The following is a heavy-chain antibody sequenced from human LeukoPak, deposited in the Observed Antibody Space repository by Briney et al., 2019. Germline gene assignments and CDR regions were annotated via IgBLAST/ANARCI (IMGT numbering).Heavy chain of an antibody. Sequence: GGSLRLSCAASGFTVSSNYMSWVRQAPGKGLEWVSVIYSGGSTYYADSVKGRFTISRDNSKNTLYLQMNSLRAEDTALYYCARDVRAAGIPTFDYWGQGTLVTVSS. D-gene: IGHD6-13*01. V-gene: IGHV3-53*01. J-gene: IGHJ4*02. CDR2: IYSGGST. CDR1: GFTVSSNY. CDR3: ARDVRAAGIPTFDY.